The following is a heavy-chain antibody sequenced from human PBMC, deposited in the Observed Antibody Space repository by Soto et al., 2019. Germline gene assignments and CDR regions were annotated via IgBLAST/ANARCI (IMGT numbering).Heavy chain of an antibody. Sequence: GGSLRLSCAASGFTFSSYGMHWVRQAPGKGLEWVAVISYDGSNKYYADSVKGRFTISRDNSKNTLYLQMNSLRAEDTAVYYCAKDPHPGIGSGWYRSPTFDYWGRGTLVTVSS. CDR3: AKDPHPGIGSGWYRSPTFDY. J-gene: IGHJ4*02. V-gene: IGHV3-30*18. CDR2: ISYDGSNK. CDR1: GFTFSSYG. D-gene: IGHD6-19*01.